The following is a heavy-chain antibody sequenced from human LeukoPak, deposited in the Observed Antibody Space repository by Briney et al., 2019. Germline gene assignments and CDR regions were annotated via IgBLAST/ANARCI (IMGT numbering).Heavy chain of an antibody. J-gene: IGHJ4*02. CDR1: GFTFSSYS. CDR3: ARDPIGSRWPYYFDY. CDR2: ISSSSSTI. Sequence: GGSLRLSCAASGFTFSSYSMNWVRQAPGKGLEWVSYISSSSSTIYYADSVKGRFTISRDNAKNSLYLQMNSLRAEDTAVYYCARDPIGSRWPYYFDYWGQGTLVTVAS. V-gene: IGHV3-48*01. D-gene: IGHD6-13*01.